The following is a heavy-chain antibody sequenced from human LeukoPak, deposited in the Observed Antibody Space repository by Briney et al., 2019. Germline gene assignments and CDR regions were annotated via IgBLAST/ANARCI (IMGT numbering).Heavy chain of an antibody. CDR1: GGSISSSVYY. D-gene: IGHD3/OR15-3a*01. CDR2: IHYTGSA. CDR3: ARHRTRYAFDI. Sequence: SETLSLTCTVSGGSISSSVYYWGWIRQAPGKGLEWLGRIHYTGSAHYNPSLKSRVTISVDTSKNQFSLKLSSVTAADTAVYYCARHRTRYAFDIWGQGTMVTVSS. J-gene: IGHJ3*02. V-gene: IGHV4-39*01.